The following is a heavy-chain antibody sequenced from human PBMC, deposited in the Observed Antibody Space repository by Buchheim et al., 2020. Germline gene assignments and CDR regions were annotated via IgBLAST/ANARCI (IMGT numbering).Heavy chain of an antibody. Sequence: EVYLVESGGGLVQPGGSLRLSCAASGFTFRNYWMNWVRQAPAKGLEWVANIIEQGTEKHFVDSVKGRFTISIDKPISSLYLQMSSLRVEDTAVYYCAKHSIPWGQGT. CDR1: GFTFRNYW. D-gene: IGHD2/OR15-2a*01. V-gene: IGHV3-7*03. CDR2: IIEQGTEK. CDR3: AKHSIP. J-gene: IGHJ5*02.